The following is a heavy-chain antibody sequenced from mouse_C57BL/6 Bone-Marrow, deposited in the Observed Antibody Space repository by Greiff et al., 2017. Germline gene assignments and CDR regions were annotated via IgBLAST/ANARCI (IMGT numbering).Heavy chain of an antibody. V-gene: IGHV1-81*01. CDR1: GYTFTSYG. CDR2: TYPRSGNT. CDR3: ARRYYGSSPSWFAY. Sequence: QVQLQQSGAELARPGASVKLSCKASGYTFTSYGISWVKQRTGQGLEWIGETYPRSGNTYSNETFKGKATLTADKSSSTAYMELRSLTSEDAAVYFCARRYYGSSPSWFAYWGQGTLVTVSA. J-gene: IGHJ3*01. D-gene: IGHD1-1*01.